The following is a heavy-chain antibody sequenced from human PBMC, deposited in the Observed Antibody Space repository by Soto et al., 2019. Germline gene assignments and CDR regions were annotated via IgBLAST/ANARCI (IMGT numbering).Heavy chain of an antibody. CDR1: GGSISSYY. J-gene: IGHJ3*02. V-gene: IGHV4-59*01. CDR2: IYYSGST. Sequence: LSLTCTVSGGSISSYYWSWIRQPPGKGLEWIGYIYYSGSTNYNPSLKSRVTISVDTSKNQFSLKLSSVTAADTAVYYCARDGYYDSSGLHDAFDIWGQGTMVTVSS. CDR3: ARDGYYDSSGLHDAFDI. D-gene: IGHD3-22*01.